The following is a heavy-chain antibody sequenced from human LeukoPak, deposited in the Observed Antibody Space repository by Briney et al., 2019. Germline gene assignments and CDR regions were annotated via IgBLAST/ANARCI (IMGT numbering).Heavy chain of an antibody. J-gene: IGHJ4*02. CDR1: GFTCTTYA. Sequence: PGWSLILSCAASGFTCTTYAMGWVRQAPVKGLGCVSAISGGGGGTYYAEFVKGRFTISRDNSKNTLYLQMHSLRAEDTAVYYCAKFYDILTGYFDHRGQGTLVTVSS. CDR2: ISGGGGGT. V-gene: IGHV3-23*01. D-gene: IGHD3-9*01. CDR3: AKFYDILTGYFDH.